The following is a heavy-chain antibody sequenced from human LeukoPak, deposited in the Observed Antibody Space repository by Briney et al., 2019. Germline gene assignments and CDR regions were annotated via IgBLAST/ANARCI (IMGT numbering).Heavy chain of an antibody. J-gene: IGHJ5*02. D-gene: IGHD2-8*01. CDR3: ARNAVKFDP. CDR2: IKQDGSEK. V-gene: IGHV3-7*05. Sequence: PGGSLRLSCAASGFTFSSYWISWVRQAPGKGLEWVANIKQDGSEKYYVDSVKGRFTISRDNAKNSLYLQMNSLRAEDTAVYYCARNAVKFDPWGQGTLVTVSS. CDR1: GFTFSSYW.